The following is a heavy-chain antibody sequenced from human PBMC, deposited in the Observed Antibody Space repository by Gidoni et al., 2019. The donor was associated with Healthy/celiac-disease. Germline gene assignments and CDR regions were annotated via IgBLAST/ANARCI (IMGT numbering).Heavy chain of an antibody. J-gene: IGHJ6*02. CDR2: ISGSGGST. D-gene: IGHD2-15*01. Sequence: EVQLLESGGGLVQPGGSLRLSCAASGFTFSSYAMSWVRQAPGKGLEWVSAISGSGGSTYYADSVKGRFTISRDNSKNTLYLQMNSLRAEDTAVYYCAKLTFGHCSGGSCYYYGMDVWGQGTTVTVSS. CDR3: AKLTFGHCSGGSCYYYGMDV. V-gene: IGHV3-23*01. CDR1: GFTFSSYA.